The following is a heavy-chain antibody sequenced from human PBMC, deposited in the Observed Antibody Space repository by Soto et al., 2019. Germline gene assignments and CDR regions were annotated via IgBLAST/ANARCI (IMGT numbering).Heavy chain of an antibody. CDR3: ARDPTANRASVYFDL. V-gene: IGHV1-18*04. J-gene: IGHJ2*01. CDR2: ISTERDLK. CDR1: GYTFTNYD. Sequence: QVRLVQSEGEVKKPGASVKVSCRASGYTFTNYDISWVRQVPGQGLEWMGWISTERDLKKYAQKFQGRVTMTTDTFTNTAYMELKSLRFDDAAVYYCARDPTANRASVYFDLWGRGTLVNVSS. D-gene: IGHD1-1*01.